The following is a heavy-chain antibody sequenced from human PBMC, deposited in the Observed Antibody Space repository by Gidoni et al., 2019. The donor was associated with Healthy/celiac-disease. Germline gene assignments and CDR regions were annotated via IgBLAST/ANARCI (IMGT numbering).Heavy chain of an antibody. J-gene: IGHJ4*02. CDR1: GGSISSGSYY. CDR3: ARSIAVAGTGGYYFDY. CDR2: IYTSGST. Sequence: QVQLQESGPGLVKPSQTLSLTCTVSGGSISSGSYYWSWIRQPAGKGLEWIGRIYTSGSTNYNPSLKSRVTISVDTSKNQFSLKLSSVTAADTAVYYCARSIAVAGTGGYYFDYWGQGTLVTVSS. D-gene: IGHD6-19*01. V-gene: IGHV4-61*02.